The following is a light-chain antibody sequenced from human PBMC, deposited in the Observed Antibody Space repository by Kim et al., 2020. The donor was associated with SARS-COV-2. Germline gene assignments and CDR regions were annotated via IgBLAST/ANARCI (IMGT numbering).Light chain of an antibody. Sequence: DIQMTQTPSIVSSSIGDRVTITCRASQGIGTWLAWYQQKPGKAPKLLIFDASSLQSGVPSRFSGSGSGTQFTLTISSLQPDDFGTYFCQQYSRDSRTFGQGTKVDIK. J-gene: IGKJ1*01. V-gene: IGKV1-5*01. CDR2: DAS. CDR3: QQYSRDSRT. CDR1: QGIGTW.